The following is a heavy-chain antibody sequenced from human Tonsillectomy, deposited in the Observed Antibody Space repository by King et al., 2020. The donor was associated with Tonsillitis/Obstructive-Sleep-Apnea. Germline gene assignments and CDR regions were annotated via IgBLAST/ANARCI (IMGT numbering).Heavy chain of an antibody. CDR1: GGSISSYY. Sequence: QLQESGPGLVKPSETLSLTCTVSGGSISSYYWSWIRQPPGKGLEWIGYIYYSGGTNYNPSLQSRVTISVDTSKNPFSLKLGSVTAADTAVDYCARVEDRGKSHYDFWSGYNSYYYYYYMDVWGKGTTVTVSS. V-gene: IGHV4-59*01. CDR2: IYYSGGT. CDR3: ARVEDRGKSHYDFWSGYNSYYYYYYMDV. D-gene: IGHD3-3*01. J-gene: IGHJ6*03.